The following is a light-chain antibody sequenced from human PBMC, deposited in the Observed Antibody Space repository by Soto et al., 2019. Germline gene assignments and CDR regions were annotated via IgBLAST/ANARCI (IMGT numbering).Light chain of an antibody. Sequence: DIQMTQSPSTLSASVGDRVTITCRASQSISSWLAWYQQKPGKAPKLLIYDASSLESGVPSRFSGSGSGTEFTLTIRILQHDDVATYYCQQYNSYSWTFGQGNKVEIK. J-gene: IGKJ1*01. CDR1: QSISSW. CDR3: QQYNSYSWT. V-gene: IGKV1-5*01. CDR2: DAS.